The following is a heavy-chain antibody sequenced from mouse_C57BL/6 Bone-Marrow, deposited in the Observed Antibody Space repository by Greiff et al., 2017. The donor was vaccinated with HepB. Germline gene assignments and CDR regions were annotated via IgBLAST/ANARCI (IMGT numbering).Heavy chain of an antibody. CDR2: SRNKANDYTT. CDR1: GFTFSDFY. V-gene: IGHV7-1*01. D-gene: IGHD2-4*01. J-gene: IGHJ1*03. Sequence: EVKLVESGGGLVQSGRSLRLSCATSGFTFSDFYMEWVRQAPGKGLEWIAASRNKANDYTTEYSASVKGRFIVSRDTSQSILYLQMNALRAEDTAIYYCARAYDYDDWYFDVWGTGTTVTVSS. CDR3: ARAYDYDDWYFDV.